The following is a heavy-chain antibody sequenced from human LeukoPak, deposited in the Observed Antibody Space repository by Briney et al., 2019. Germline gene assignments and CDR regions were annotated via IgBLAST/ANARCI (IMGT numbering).Heavy chain of an antibody. V-gene: IGHV1-2*02. D-gene: IGHD3-10*01. CDR3: ARWQEGSGTYYIDH. Sequence: ASVKVSCKASGYIFTGYYMKWVRQAPGQGLEWMGWLHPNSGATNYAQKFQGRITLTRDPSISTAYMELSSLTSDDTAVYFCARWQEGSGTYYIDHWGQGTLVTVSS. CDR2: LHPNSGAT. J-gene: IGHJ4*02. CDR1: GYIFTGYY.